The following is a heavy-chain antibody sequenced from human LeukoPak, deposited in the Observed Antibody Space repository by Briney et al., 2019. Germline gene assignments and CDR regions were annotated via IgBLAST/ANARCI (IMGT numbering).Heavy chain of an antibody. CDR2: INWNGGST. D-gene: IGHD6-19*01. CDR1: GFIFDGHG. V-gene: IGHV3-20*04. CDR3: AGGDRNGWYFDF. J-gene: IGHJ4*02. Sequence: PGGSLRLSCAASGFIFDGHGMSWVRQVPGKGLEWVSGINWNGGSTGYADSVKGRFTISRDNAKNSLYLQMNSLRAEDTALYYCAGGDRNGWYFDFWGQGILVTVSS.